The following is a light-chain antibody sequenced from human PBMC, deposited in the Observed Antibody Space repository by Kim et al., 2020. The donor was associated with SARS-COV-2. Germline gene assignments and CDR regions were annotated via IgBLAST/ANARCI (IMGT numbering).Light chain of an antibody. CDR2: AAS. Sequence: EIVLTQSPGTLLLSPGDTVTLSCRASQNVGFSFLAWYQQRHGQAPRLLIYAASNRAAGVSNRFSATGAQTDFTLTISRLEPEDFAMYYCQQYYTSPFTFGQGTKLEI. J-gene: IGKJ2*01. CDR1: QNVGFSF. CDR3: QQYYTSPFT. V-gene: IGKV3-20*01.